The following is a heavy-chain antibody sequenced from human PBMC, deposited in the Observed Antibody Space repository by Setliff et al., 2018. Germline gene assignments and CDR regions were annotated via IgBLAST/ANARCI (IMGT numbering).Heavy chain of an antibody. J-gene: IGHJ4*02. CDR1: GFTFSDAW. D-gene: IGHD2-15*01. Sequence: GGSLRLSCAASGFTFSDAWMNWVRQAPGKGLEWVGRIKSKADGGTADFAAPVKGRFTISRDDSKNTLYLQMNSLRAEDTAVYYCAKAIYCSGGSCYSGRPDYFDYWGQGTLVTVSS. CDR2: IKSKADGGTA. CDR3: AKAIYCSGGSCYSGRPDYFDY. V-gene: IGHV3-15*01.